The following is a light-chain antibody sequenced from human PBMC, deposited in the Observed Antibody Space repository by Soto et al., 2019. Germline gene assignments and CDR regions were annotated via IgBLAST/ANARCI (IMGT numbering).Light chain of an antibody. J-gene: IGKJ1*01. V-gene: IGKV3-15*01. Sequence: IVLTQSPATLSLSPGKRATLSCRASQNISDTLAWYQQKPGQAPRLLIYSASRRATGFPARFSGSGSGTDFTPTISSLQSEDFAVYYCQQYDNWPWTFGQGTKVDIK. CDR2: SAS. CDR1: QNISDT. CDR3: QQYDNWPWT.